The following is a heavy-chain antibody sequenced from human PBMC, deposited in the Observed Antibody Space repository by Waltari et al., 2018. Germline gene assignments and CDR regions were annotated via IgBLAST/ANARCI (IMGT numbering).Heavy chain of an antibody. J-gene: IGHJ3*02. CDR1: GGSISSYY. CDR3: ARDKGWDGYNSDAFDI. V-gene: IGHV4-59*01. CDR2: IYYSGST. D-gene: IGHD5-12*01. Sequence: QVQLQESGPGLVKPSETLSLTCTVSGGSISSYYWSWIRPPPGKGLEWIGYIYYSGSTNYNPSLKSRVTISVDTSKNQFSLKLSSVTAADTAVYYCARDKGWDGYNSDAFDIWGQGTMVTVSS.